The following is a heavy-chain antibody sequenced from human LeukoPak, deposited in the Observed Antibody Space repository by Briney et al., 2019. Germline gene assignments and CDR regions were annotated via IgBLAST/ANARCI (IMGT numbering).Heavy chain of an antibody. CDR2: ISYDGSNK. Sequence: LSLTCAVYGGSFSGYYWSWIRQPPGKGLEWVAVISYDGSNKYYADSVKGRFTISRDNSKNTLYLQMNSLRAEDTAVYYCAKTYSYGYLFDYWGQGTLVTVSS. J-gene: IGHJ4*02. CDR3: AKTYSYGYLFDY. CDR1: GGSFSGYY. V-gene: IGHV3-30*18. D-gene: IGHD5-18*01.